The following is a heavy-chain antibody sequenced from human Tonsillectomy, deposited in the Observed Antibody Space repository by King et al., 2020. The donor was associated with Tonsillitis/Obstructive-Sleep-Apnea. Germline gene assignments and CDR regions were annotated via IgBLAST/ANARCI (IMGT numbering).Heavy chain of an antibody. CDR3: ARDRIFGVPWAFDM. J-gene: IGHJ3*02. CDR1: GLTGRKKG. V-gene: IGHV3-53*01. Sequence: GKRGEEGGGGRKTGGGRRGQGEEAGLTGRKKGRRGGREEEGKGREGGEGREGGGSTKYAASVKGRLTISRDNSKNTLYLQMNSLRAEDTAVYYCARDRIFGVPWAFDMWGQGTMVTVSS. D-gene: IGHD3-3*01. CDR2: REGGGST.